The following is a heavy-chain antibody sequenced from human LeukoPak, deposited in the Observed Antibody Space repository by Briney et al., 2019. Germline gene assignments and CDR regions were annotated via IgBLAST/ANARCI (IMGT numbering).Heavy chain of an antibody. CDR1: GGTFSSYA. Sequence: ASVKVSCKASGGTFSSYAISWVRQAPGQGLEWMGRINPNSGGTNYAQKFQGRVTMTRDTSISTAYMELSRLRSDDTAVYYCARDHPIAAAGTGWFDPWGQGTLVTVSS. CDR2: INPNSGGT. D-gene: IGHD6-13*01. V-gene: IGHV1-2*06. J-gene: IGHJ5*02. CDR3: ARDHPIAAAGTGWFDP.